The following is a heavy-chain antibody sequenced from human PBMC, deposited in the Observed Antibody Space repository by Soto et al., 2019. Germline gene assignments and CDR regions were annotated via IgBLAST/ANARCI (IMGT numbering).Heavy chain of an antibody. D-gene: IGHD6-19*01. CDR1: GFTFSSYG. V-gene: IGHV3-33*08. Sequence: GGSLRLSCAASGFTFSSYGMHWVRQAPGKGLEWVAVIWYDGSNKYYADSVKGRFTLSRDNSKSTLYLQMNSLRAEDTAVYYCARGLSSAYYYFDYWGQGTLVTVSS. CDR2: IWYDGSNK. J-gene: IGHJ4*02. CDR3: ARGLSSAYYYFDY.